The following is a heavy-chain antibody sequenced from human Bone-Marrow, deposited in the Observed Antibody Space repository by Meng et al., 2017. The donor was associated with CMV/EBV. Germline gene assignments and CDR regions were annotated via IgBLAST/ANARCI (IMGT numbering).Heavy chain of an antibody. CDR3: VKHNPFGDF. CDR1: GFTFSNHD. J-gene: IGHJ4*02. D-gene: IGHD3-16*01. Sequence: GGSLRLSCGASGFTFSNHDMSWVRQAPGKGLVWVSSISSNSAGTYYADSRFTISRDNSKNTLSLQMNSLRAEDTAVYYCVKHNPFGDFWGQGTLVTVSS. V-gene: IGHV3-23*01. CDR2: ISSNSAGT.